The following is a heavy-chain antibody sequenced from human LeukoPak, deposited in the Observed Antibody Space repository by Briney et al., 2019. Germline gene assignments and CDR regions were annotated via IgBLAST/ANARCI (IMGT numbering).Heavy chain of an antibody. V-gene: IGHV3-23*01. D-gene: IGHD3-3*01. CDR2: ISSTGGST. CDR3: AKRVPYYFDY. Sequence: GGSLRLSCAASGFTFSSYAMNWVRQAPGKGLEWVSSISSTGGSTSYADSVKGRSTISRDNSNNTLYLQMNSLRAEDTAVYYCAKRVPYYFDYWGQGTLVTVSS. CDR1: GFTFSSYA. J-gene: IGHJ4*02.